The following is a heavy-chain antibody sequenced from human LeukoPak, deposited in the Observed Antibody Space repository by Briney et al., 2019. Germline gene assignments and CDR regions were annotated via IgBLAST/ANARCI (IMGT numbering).Heavy chain of an antibody. J-gene: IGHJ1*01. Sequence: SVKVSCKASGGTFSSYTISWVRQALGQGLEWMGRIIPILGIANYAQKFQGRVTITADKSTSTAYMELSSLRSEDTAVYYCAREGRVVEMATGEYFQHWGQGTLVTVSS. V-gene: IGHV1-69*04. CDR1: GGTFSSYT. D-gene: IGHD5-24*01. CDR3: AREGRVVEMATGEYFQH. CDR2: IIPILGIA.